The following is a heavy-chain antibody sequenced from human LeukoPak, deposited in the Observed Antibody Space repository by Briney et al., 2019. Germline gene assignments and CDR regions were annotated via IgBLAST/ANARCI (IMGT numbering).Heavy chain of an antibody. CDR1: GYTFTSFY. CDR2: INPSGGST. V-gene: IGHV1-46*01. D-gene: IGHD3-3*01. J-gene: IGHJ6*02. CDR3: ARGGYDFVYYYYGMDV. Sequence: GASVKVSCKASGYTFTSFYIHWVRQAPGQGLEWMGIINPSGGSTRYAQKFQGRVTMTRDTSISTAYMELSRLRSDDTAVYYCARGGYDFVYYYYGMDVWGQGTTVTVSS.